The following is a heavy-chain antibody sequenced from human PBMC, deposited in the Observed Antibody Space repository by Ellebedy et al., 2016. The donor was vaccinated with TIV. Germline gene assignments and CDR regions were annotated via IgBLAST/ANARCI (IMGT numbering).Heavy chain of an antibody. J-gene: IGHJ4*02. CDR1: GFTFSSYS. D-gene: IGHD6-13*01. CDR2: ISSSSSTI. V-gene: IGHV3-48*04. CDR3: ARARYSSSWYTDY. Sequence: GESLKISXAASGFTFSSYSMNWVRQAPGKGLEWVSYISSSSSTIYYADSVKGRFTIFRDNAKNSLYLQMNSLRAEDTAVYYCARARYSSSWYTDYWGQGTLVTVSS.